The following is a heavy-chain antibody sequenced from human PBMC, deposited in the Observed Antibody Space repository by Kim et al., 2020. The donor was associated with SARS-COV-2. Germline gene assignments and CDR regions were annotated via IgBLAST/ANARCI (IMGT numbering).Heavy chain of an antibody. D-gene: IGHD3-22*01. CDR3: ARMGFNYDSAAFH. CDR1: GDSISSATYF. CDR2: ISYSGTS. V-gene: IGHV4-39*01. Sequence: SETLSLTCSVSGDSISSATYFWGWIRQTPGKGLDWIESISYSGTSHYTPSLKSRVTLSIAKYKNQINLKLISVTAADTSIYYCARMGFNYDSAAFHWGQG. J-gene: IGHJ1*01.